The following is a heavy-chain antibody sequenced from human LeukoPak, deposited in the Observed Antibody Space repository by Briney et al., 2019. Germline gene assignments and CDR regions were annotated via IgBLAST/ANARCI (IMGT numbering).Heavy chain of an antibody. J-gene: IGHJ4*02. CDR2: ISSSSSYI. CDR3: ARDSLRYSGYDSLDY. Sequence: GGSLRLSCAASGFTFSSYSMNWVRQAPGKGLEWVSSISSSSSYIYYADSVKGRFTISRDNAKNSLYLQMNSLRAEDTALYYCARDSLRYSGYDSLDYWGQGTLVTVSS. CDR1: GFTFSSYS. V-gene: IGHV3-21*01. D-gene: IGHD5-12*01.